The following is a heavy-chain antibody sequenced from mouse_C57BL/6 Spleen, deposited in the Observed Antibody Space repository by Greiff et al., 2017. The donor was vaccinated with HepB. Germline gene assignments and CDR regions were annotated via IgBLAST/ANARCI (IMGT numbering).Heavy chain of an antibody. J-gene: IGHJ2*01. CDR3: ASLYGSSYGFDY. CDR2: ISDGGSYT. Sequence: EVQVVESGGGLVKPGGSLKLSCAASGFTFSSYAMSWVRQTPEKRLEWVATISDGGSYTYYPDNVKGRFTISRDNAKNNLYLQMSHLKSEDTAMYYCASLYGSSYGFDYWGQGTTLTVSS. CDR1: GFTFSSYA. D-gene: IGHD1-1*01. V-gene: IGHV5-4*01.